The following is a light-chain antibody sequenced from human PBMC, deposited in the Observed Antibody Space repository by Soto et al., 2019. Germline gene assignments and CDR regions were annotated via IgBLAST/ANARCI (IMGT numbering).Light chain of an antibody. CDR2: GAS. Sequence: EIVMTQSPATLSVSPGERATLSCRASQSVSSNLAWYQQKPGQAPRLFLYGASTRATGIPARFSGSGSGTEFTLTISSLQSEDFAVYYCQQYNNWRGTFGQGTKVEIK. CDR3: QQYNNWRGT. J-gene: IGKJ1*01. CDR1: QSVSSN. V-gene: IGKV3-15*01.